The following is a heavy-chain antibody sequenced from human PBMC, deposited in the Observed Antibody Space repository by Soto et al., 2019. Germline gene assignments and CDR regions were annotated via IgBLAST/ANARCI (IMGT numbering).Heavy chain of an antibody. D-gene: IGHD3-10*01. CDR3: ARGPGGFAAFSLDY. V-gene: IGHV4-4*07. CDR2: IYSGGST. CDR1: GGSITTYY. J-gene: IGHJ4*02. Sequence: SETLSLTCTVSGGSITTYYWSWIRQPAGTGLEWIGRIYSGGSTNYNPSLRSRVTVSVDMYKNQFSLKLSSVTAADTAVYYCARGPGGFAAFSLDYSGQGTLLTLA.